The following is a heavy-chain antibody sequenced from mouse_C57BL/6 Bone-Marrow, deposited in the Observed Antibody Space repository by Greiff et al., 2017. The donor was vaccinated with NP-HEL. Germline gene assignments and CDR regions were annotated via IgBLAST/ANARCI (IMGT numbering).Heavy chain of an antibody. Sequence: VQLQQPGAELVRPGSSVKLSCKASGYTFTSYWMHWVKQRPIQGLEWIGNIDPSDSEPHYNQKFKDKATLTVDKSSSTAYMQLSSLTSEDSAVYYCARAMDYWGQGTSVTVSS. CDR2: IDPSDSEP. CDR1: GYTFTSYW. CDR3: ARAMDY. J-gene: IGHJ4*01. V-gene: IGHV1-52*01.